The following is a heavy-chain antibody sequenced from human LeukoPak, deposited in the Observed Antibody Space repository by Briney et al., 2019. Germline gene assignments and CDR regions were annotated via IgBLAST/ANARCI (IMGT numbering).Heavy chain of an antibody. D-gene: IGHD4-17*01. Sequence: GGSLRLSCAASGFTFSSYWMSWVRQAPGKGLEWVANIKQDGSEKSYVDPVKGRFTISRDNTKNSLYLQMNSLRAEDTAVYYCARGQTTMTNWGQGTLVIVSS. J-gene: IGHJ4*02. V-gene: IGHV3-7*03. CDR3: ARGQTTMTN. CDR1: GFTFSSYW. CDR2: IKQDGSEK.